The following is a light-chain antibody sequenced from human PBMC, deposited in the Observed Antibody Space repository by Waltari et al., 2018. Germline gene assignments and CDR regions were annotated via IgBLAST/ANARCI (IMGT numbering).Light chain of an antibody. J-gene: IGKJ1*01. CDR2: AAS. CDR1: QTIGSN. Sequence: GYKVTITCRASQTIGSNLAWYQQKPRKVPKLLIYAASTLQSEVPSRFSGSGSGTDFTLTVSSLQPEEVAIYYCQKCDSAPRTFGQGTKVEIK. CDR3: QKCDSAPRT. V-gene: IGKV1-27*01.